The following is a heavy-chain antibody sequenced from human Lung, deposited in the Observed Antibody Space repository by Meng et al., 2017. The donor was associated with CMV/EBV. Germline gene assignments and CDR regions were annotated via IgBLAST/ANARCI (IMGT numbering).Heavy chain of an antibody. CDR3: ARSGSSGWIDY. CDR2: TYYRSKWYN. D-gene: IGHD6-19*01. CDR1: GDRLSSDSAA. Sequence: VNLPRLGPGVVKPSQILSLTFAISGDRLSSDSAACNWIRQSPSRGLEWVGRTYYRSKWYNGYAVSVKSRITINPDTSKNQFSLQLNSVTPEDTAMYFCARSGSSGWIDYWGQGTLVTVSS. J-gene: IGHJ4*02. V-gene: IGHV6-1*01.